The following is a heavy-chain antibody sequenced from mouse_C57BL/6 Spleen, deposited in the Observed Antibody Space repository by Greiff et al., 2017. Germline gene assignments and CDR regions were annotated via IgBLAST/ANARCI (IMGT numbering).Heavy chain of an antibody. CDR2: IYPRDGST. CDR1: GYTFTSYD. Sequence: QVQLQQSGPELVKPGASVKLSCKASGYTFTSYDINWVKQRPGQGLEWIGWIYPRDGSTKYNEKFKGKATLTVDTSSSTAYMELHSLTSEDSAVYFCARLTTVVPLHWYFDVWGTGTTVTVSS. CDR3: ARLTTVVPLHWYFDV. D-gene: IGHD1-1*01. J-gene: IGHJ1*03. V-gene: IGHV1-85*01.